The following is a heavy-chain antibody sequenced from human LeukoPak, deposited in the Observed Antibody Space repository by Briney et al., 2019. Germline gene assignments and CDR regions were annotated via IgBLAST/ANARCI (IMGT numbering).Heavy chain of an antibody. V-gene: IGHV4-39*07. Sequence: PSETLSLTCTVSGGSISSSSYYWGWIRQPPGKGLEWIGEINHSGSTNYNPSLKSRVTISVDTSKNQFSLKLSSVTTADTAVYYCARVWWGGRYFDYWGQGTLVTVSS. CDR1: GGSISSSSYY. D-gene: IGHD2-21*01. CDR2: INHSGST. CDR3: ARVWWGGRYFDY. J-gene: IGHJ4*02.